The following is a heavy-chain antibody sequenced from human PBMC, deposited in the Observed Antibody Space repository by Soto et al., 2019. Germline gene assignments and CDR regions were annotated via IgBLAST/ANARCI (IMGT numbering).Heavy chain of an antibody. D-gene: IGHD2-2*01. CDR2: ISGGGGST. Sequence: GGSLRLSCAASGFTFNSYAMNWVRQAPGKGLEWVSAISGGGGSTYYADSVKGRFTISRDNSKDTLYLQMNSLRAEDTAIYYCAKRSAAVVPAATTLDYWGQGTLVTVSS. J-gene: IGHJ4*02. CDR3: AKRSAAVVPAATTLDY. V-gene: IGHV3-23*01. CDR1: GFTFNSYA.